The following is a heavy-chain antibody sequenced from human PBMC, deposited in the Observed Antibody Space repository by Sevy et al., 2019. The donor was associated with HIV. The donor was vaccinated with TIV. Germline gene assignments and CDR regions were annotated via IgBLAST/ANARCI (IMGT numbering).Heavy chain of an antibody. CDR2: IIPILGTV. J-gene: IGHJ4*02. Sequence: ASVKVSCKASGGTFCIYGISWVRQAPGQGLEWMGGIIPILGTVNYAQKFQGRVTITADESTKTAYMELSSLRSEDTAVYYCARGGGNGWYYFDYWGQETLVTVSS. CDR3: ARGGGNGWYYFDY. D-gene: IGHD6-19*01. CDR1: GGTFCIYG. V-gene: IGHV1-69*13.